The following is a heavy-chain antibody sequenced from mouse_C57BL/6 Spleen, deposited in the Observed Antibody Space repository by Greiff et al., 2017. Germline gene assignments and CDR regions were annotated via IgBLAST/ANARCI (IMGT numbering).Heavy chain of an antibody. V-gene: IGHV1-64*01. CDR3: ARVTTVARDY. J-gene: IGHJ2*01. CDR2: IHPNGGST. CDR1: GYTFTSYW. D-gene: IGHD1-1*01. Sequence: VQLQQSGAELVKPGASVKLSCKASGYTFTSYWMNWVKQRPGQGLEWLGMIHPNGGSTNYNEKFKSKATLTVDKSTSTAYMQLRSLTSEDSAFYYCARVTTVARDYWGQGTTLTVSS.